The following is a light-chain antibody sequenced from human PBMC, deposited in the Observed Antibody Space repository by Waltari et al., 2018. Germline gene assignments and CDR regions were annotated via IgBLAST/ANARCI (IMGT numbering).Light chain of an antibody. CDR1: QSVSSY. J-gene: IGKJ1*01. CDR3: QQRRNWPPT. CDR2: DAP. Sequence: EIVLTQSPATLSLSPGERATLSCRASQSVSSYLAWYQQKPGQAPRLLIYDAPNRATGIPIRFSGSGFGTDFTLTISSLEPDDFAHYYCQQRRNWPPTFGQGTKVEIK. V-gene: IGKV3-11*01.